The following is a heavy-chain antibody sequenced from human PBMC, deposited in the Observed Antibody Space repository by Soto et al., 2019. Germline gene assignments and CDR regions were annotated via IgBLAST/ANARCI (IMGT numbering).Heavy chain of an antibody. Sequence: VQLVESGGGLVQPGGSLRLSCAASGFTFSNYGMHWVRQAPGKGLVRVSRITSEGGSTAYADSVKGRFTISIVNAENTLWFQMHGLGAEVMAVYYCTRVPCWSEVNCYVRGAVVFWGQGTMVTVSS. J-gene: IGHJ3*01. CDR3: TRVPCWSEVNCYVRGAVVF. CDR1: GFTFSNYG. D-gene: IGHD3-3*01. V-gene: IGHV3-74*01. CDR2: ITSEGGST.